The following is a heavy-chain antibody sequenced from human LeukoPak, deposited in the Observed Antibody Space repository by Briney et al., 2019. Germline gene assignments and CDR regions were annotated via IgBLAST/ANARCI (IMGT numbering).Heavy chain of an antibody. CDR3: ARGSSSRSRVYYYGMDV. CDR2: INPNSGGT. Sequence: GASVKVSCKASGYTFTGYYMHWVRQAPGQGLEWMGWINPNSGGTNYAQKFQGRVTMTRDTSISTAYMELSRPRSDDTAVYYCARGSSSRSRVYYYGMDVWGQGTTVTVSS. J-gene: IGHJ6*02. CDR1: GYTFTGYY. D-gene: IGHD6-13*01. V-gene: IGHV1-2*02.